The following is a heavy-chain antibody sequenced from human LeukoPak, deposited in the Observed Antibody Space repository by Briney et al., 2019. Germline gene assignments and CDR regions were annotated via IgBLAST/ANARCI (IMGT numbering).Heavy chain of an antibody. CDR3: AKATPGSGDY. CDR2: ISGSGGRT. Sequence: GGSLRLSCAASGFTFTSYDMSWVRQAPGKGLEWVSAISGSGGRTYYADSVKGRFIISRDNSRNTLFLQMSSLRAEDTAVYYCAKATPGSGDYWGQGTLVTVSP. CDR1: GFTFTSYD. J-gene: IGHJ4*02. D-gene: IGHD3-10*01. V-gene: IGHV3-23*01.